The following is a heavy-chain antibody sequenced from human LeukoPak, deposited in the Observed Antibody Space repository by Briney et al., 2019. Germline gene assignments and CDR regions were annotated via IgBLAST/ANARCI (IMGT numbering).Heavy chain of an antibody. CDR3: AARSSGSHFDY. D-gene: IGHD3-10*01. Sequence: GGSLRLSCSVAASGFSISHYAMNWVRQAPGKGLEWVSGLSTSGGATYYADSVKGRFTISRDTSKNTLYLQMNSLRVEDTALYYCAARSSGSHFDYWGQGTLVTVSS. V-gene: IGHV3-23*01. CDR2: LSTSGGAT. J-gene: IGHJ4*02. CDR1: GFSISHYA.